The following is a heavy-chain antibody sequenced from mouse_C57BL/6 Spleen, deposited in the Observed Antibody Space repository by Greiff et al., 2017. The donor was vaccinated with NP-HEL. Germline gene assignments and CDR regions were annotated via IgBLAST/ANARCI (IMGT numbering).Heavy chain of an antibody. CDR1: GYTFTSYG. J-gene: IGHJ4*01. D-gene: IGHD2-3*01. Sequence: VKLMESGAELARPGASVKLSCKASGYTFTSYGISWVKQRTGQGLEWIGEIYPRSGNTYYNEKFKGKATLTADKSSSTAYMELRSLTSEDSAVYFCARPDGYYVAMDYWGQGTSVTVSS. V-gene: IGHV1-81*01. CDR2: IYPRSGNT. CDR3: ARPDGYYVAMDY.